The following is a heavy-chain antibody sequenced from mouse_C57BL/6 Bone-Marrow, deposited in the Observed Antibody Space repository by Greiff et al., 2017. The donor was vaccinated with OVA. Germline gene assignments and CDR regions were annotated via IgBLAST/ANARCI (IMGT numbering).Heavy chain of an antibody. V-gene: IGHV1-55*01. CDR2: IYPGSGST. CDR1: GYTFTSYW. CDR3: ARRYYGSSWYFDV. J-gene: IGHJ1*03. D-gene: IGHD1-1*01. Sequence: QVQLQQPGAELVKPGASVTMSCTASGYTFTSYWITWVKQRPGQGLEWIGDIYPGSGSTNYNEKFTSKATLTVDTSSSTAYMQLSSLTYEDSAVYDCARRYYGSSWYFDVWGTGTTVTVSS.